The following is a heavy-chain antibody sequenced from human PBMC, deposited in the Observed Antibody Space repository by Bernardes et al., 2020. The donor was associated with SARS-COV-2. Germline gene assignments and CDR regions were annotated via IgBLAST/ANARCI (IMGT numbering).Heavy chain of an antibody. Sequence: GGSLRLSCAGSGFTFRTYSMTWVRQAPGKGLEWVAIIKKDGGDKYYLDSVRGRFTISRDNAKNSLNLQMNSLRAEDTAVYYCARVRFLKWVPDVIDYWGQGTLVTVSS. CDR1: GFTFRTYS. V-gene: IGHV3-7*04. J-gene: IGHJ4*02. CDR3: ARVRFLKWVPDVIDY. D-gene: IGHD3-3*01. CDR2: IKKDGGDK.